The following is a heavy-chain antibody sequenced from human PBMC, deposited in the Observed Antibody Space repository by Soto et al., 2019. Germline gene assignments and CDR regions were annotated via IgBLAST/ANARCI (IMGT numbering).Heavy chain of an antibody. J-gene: IGHJ5*02. V-gene: IGHV4-31*03. CDR3: ARGGTVGTGWFDP. Sequence: QVQLQESGPGLVKPSQTLSLTCTVSGGSISSGGYYWSWIRQHPGKGLEWIGYIYYSGSTYYNPSLKSRVTISVDTSKTQFSLKLSSVTAADTAVYYCARGGTVGTGWFDPWGQGTLVTVSS. CDR1: GGSISSGGYY. D-gene: IGHD2-21*02. CDR2: IYYSGST.